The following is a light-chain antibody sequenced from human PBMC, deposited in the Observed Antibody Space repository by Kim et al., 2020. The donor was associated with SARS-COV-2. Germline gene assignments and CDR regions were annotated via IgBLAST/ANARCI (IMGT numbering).Light chain of an antibody. CDR3: SSYAGSNSVV. CDR2: EVS. Sequence: GHSFTISCTGTSSDVGGYNYVSWYQQHPGKAPKLMIYEVSKRPSGVPDRFSGSKSGNTASLTVSGLQAEDEADYYCSSYAGSNSVVFGGGTQLTVL. CDR1: SSDVGGYNY. V-gene: IGLV2-8*01. J-gene: IGLJ2*01.